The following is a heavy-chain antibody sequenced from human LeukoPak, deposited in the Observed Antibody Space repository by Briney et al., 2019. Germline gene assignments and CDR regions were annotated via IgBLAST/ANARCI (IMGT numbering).Heavy chain of an antibody. V-gene: IGHV4-39*01. CDR3: ARQPSLSYCSGGTCWFDP. D-gene: IGHD2-15*01. Sequence: PSETLSPTCTVSGGSISSDSYYWGWIRQPPGKGLEWIGSIYYSGSTYYSPSLKSRVTISVDTSKNRFSLKLSSVTAADTAVYYCARQPSLSYCSGGTCWFDPWGQGTLVTVSS. J-gene: IGHJ5*02. CDR2: IYYSGST. CDR1: GGSISSDSYY.